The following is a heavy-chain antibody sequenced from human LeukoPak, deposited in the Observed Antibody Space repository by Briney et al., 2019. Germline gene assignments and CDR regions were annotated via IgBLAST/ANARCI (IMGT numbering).Heavy chain of an antibody. D-gene: IGHD3-22*01. CDR3: IRAYYDTSGHYYFEN. V-gene: IGHV3-72*01. Sequence: GGSLRLSCAASGFTVSDHYMDWVRQAPGKGLEWVGRTRNRAKSYTTEYAASVKGRFTISRDESENSLDLQMNSLKTEDTAVYYCIRAYYDTSGHYYFENWGQGTLVTVSS. CDR2: TRNRAKSYTT. J-gene: IGHJ4*02. CDR1: GFTVSDHY.